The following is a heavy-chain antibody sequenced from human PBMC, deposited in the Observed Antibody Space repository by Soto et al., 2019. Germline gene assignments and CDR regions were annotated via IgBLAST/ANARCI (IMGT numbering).Heavy chain of an antibody. V-gene: IGHV3-15*01. CDR3: TTVEGYVWGRYRYTTSGY. Sequence: PGGSLRLSCAASGFTFSNALMSWVRQAPGKGLEWVGRIKSKTNGGTTDYAAPVKGRFTISRDDSKNTLYLQMNSLKTEDTAVYYCTTVEGYVWGRYRYTTSGYWGQGPLITV. CDR2: IKSKTNGGTT. J-gene: IGHJ4*02. D-gene: IGHD3-16*02. CDR1: GFTFSNAL.